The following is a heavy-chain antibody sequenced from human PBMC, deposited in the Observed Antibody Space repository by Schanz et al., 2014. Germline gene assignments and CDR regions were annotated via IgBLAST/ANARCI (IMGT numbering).Heavy chain of an antibody. D-gene: IGHD3-10*01. CDR1: GFTFSTSA. CDR2: ILGLASTT. V-gene: IGHV3-23*01. Sequence: EVQLLESGGGLVQPGGSLRLSCAASGFTFSTSAMSWVRQVPGKGLEWVSAILGLASTTYYADSVKGRFTISRDNSKNLLYLQMNSLRPEDTAVYYCARGGFGEVSYFDYWGQGTLVTVSS. CDR3: ARGGFGEVSYFDY. J-gene: IGHJ4*02.